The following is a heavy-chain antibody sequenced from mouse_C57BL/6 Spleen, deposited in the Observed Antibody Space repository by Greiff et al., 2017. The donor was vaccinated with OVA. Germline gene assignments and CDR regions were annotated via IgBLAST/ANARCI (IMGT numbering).Heavy chain of an antibody. J-gene: IGHJ2*01. CDR2: INPSNGGT. CDR1: GYTFTSYW. CDR3: AREGSYGYDAHFDY. Sequence: QVQLQQPGTELVKPGASVKLSCKASGYTFTSYWMHWVKQRPGQGLEWIGNINPSNGGTNYNEKFKSKATLTVDKSSSTAYMQLSSLTSEDSAVYYFAREGSYGYDAHFDYWGQGTTLTVSS. D-gene: IGHD2-2*01. V-gene: IGHV1-53*01.